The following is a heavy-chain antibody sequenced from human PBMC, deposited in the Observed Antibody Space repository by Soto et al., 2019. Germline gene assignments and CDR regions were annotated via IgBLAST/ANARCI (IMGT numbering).Heavy chain of an antibody. CDR2: VYHTGDT. CDR3: AGEIGTAGGNTYFDP. CDR1: GGTVASRRC. D-gene: IGHD2-21*02. J-gene: IGHJ5*02. Sequence: SLPTGVFGGTVASRRCWSCVRQSPGRGLEWIGNVYHTGDTNFNPSLQSRVTFSVGKSNNQFSLRLTSVTAADTAVYFCAGEIGTAGGNTYFDPLGTGTLGTGSS. V-gene: IGHV4-4*01.